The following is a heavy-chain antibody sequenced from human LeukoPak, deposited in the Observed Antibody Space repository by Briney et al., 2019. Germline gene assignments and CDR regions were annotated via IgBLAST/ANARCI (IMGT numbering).Heavy chain of an antibody. D-gene: IGHD6-13*01. CDR3: ARGTSISSHPPCDY. Sequence: TGGSLRLSCAASGFTFSSYGMHWVRQAPGKGLEWVAFIRYDGSNKYYADSVKGRFTISRDNSKNTLYLQMNSLGAEDTAVYYCARGTSISSHPPCDYWGQGTLVTVSS. CDR1: GFTFSSYG. J-gene: IGHJ4*02. V-gene: IGHV3-30*02. CDR2: IRYDGSNK.